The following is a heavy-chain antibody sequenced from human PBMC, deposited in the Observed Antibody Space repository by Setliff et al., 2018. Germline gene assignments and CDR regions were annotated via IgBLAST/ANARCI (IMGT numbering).Heavy chain of an antibody. D-gene: IGHD3-22*01. CDR1: GFTFRKHA. V-gene: IGHV3-23*01. J-gene: IGHJ4*02. CDR3: ARADSDSYYPYYFDF. CDR2: VSVSGMTR. Sequence: GGSLRLSCTASGFTFRKHALAWVRQAPGKGLQWVSSVSVSGMTRDYTDSVKGRFTVSRDSSQNKIHLQMDSLRAEDTGKYFCARADSDSYYPYYFDFWGQGTLVTVSS.